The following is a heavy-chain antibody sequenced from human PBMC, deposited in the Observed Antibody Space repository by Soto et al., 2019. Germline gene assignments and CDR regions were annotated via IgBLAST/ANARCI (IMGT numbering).Heavy chain of an antibody. Sequence: QVQLQESGPGLVKTTGTLSLTCAVSGASISSSDWWSWVRQSPGKGLEWIGEIHHSGSTNYNPSLETRVTISVDKSKNQLSLRLTSVTAADTALYYCARAGYYSDGACAPLVNWGQGTLVTVSS. D-gene: IGHD3-9*01. J-gene: IGHJ4*02. CDR3: ARAGYYSDGACAPLVN. CDR1: GASISSSDW. CDR2: IHHSGST. V-gene: IGHV4-4*02.